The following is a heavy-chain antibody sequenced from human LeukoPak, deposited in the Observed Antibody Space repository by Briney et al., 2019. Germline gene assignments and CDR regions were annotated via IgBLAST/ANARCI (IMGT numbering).Heavy chain of an antibody. Sequence: GGSRRLSCAASGFTVTGTHMSWVRQAPGKGLEWVSAIYTGGTTYYSDSVEGRFTISRDGSKNILYLQMDSLRVEDTAVYYCARDQATSGGGLDSWGQGTLVTVSS. CDR3: ARDQATSGGGLDS. CDR2: IYTGGTT. CDR1: GFTVTGTH. J-gene: IGHJ4*02. V-gene: IGHV3-53*01. D-gene: IGHD3-16*01.